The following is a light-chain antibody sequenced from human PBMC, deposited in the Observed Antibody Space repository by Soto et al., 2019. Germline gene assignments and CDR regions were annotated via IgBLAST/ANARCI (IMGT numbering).Light chain of an antibody. V-gene: IGKV1-12*01. CDR1: QDIASW. Sequence: DIQMTQSPSSVSAYVGDRVTITCRASQDIASWLAWYQQKPGKAPKLLIYDAASLHSVVPSRFSGSGFGTDFTLTISSLQPEDFATYYCQQANSFPLTFGGGTKVEIK. CDR3: QQANSFPLT. CDR2: DAA. J-gene: IGKJ4*01.